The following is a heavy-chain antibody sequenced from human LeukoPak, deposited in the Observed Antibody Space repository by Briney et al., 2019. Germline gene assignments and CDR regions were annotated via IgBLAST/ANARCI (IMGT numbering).Heavy chain of an antibody. CDR3: AGQRNYAHYLDVLYV. V-gene: IGHV4-59*08. CDR1: GGSIGGYY. Sequence: SETLSLTCTVSGGSIGGYYCGWIRQPPGQGMECIGYIYHSGTTNYNPSLKSRVTITADTSKNQFSLKLTSVTAADAVTFYCAGQRNYAHYLDVLYVWAQGTMVSVSS. CDR2: IYHSGTT. D-gene: IGHD2/OR15-2a*01. J-gene: IGHJ3*01.